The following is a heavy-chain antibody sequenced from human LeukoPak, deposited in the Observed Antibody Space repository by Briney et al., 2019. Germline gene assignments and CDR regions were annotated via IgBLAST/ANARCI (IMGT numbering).Heavy chain of an antibody. J-gene: IGHJ4*02. V-gene: IGHV4-34*01. CDR2: INHSGST. Sequence: PSETLSLTCAVYGGSFSGYYWSWIRQPPGKGLEWIGEINHSGSTNYNPSLKSRVTISVHTFKHQFSLKLSSVPAADTAVYYCARASMARPVDYWGQGTLVTVSS. D-gene: IGHD2/OR15-2a*01. CDR3: ARASMARPVDY. CDR1: GGSFSGYY.